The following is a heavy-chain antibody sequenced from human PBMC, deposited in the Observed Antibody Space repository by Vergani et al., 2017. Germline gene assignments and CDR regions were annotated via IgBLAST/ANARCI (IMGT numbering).Heavy chain of an antibody. V-gene: IGHV3-30*18. Sequence: QVQLVESGGGVVQPGRSLRLSCAASGFTFSSYGMHWVRQAPGKGLEWVAVISYDGSNKYYADSVKGRFTISRDNSKNTLYLQMNSLRAEDTAVYYCAKESHYCSGGSCYFDYWGQGTLVTVSS. CDR3: AKESHYCSGGSCYFDY. J-gene: IGHJ4*02. D-gene: IGHD2-15*01. CDR2: ISYDGSNK. CDR1: GFTFSSYG.